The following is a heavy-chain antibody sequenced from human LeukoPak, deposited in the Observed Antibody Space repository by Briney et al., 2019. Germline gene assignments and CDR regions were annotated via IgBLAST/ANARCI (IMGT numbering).Heavy chain of an antibody. J-gene: IGHJ4*02. V-gene: IGHV1-69*13. CDR2: IIPIFGTA. CDR1: GGTFSSYA. Sequence: ASVKVSCKASGGTFSSYAISWVRQAPGQGLEWMGGIIPIFGTANYAQKFQGRVTITADESTSTAYIELSSLRSEDTAVYYCAREGSYGSGSWGIDYWGQGTLVTVSS. CDR3: AREGSYGSGSWGIDY. D-gene: IGHD3-10*01.